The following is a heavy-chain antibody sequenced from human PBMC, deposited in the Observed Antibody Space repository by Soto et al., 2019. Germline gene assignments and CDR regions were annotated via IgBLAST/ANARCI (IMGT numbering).Heavy chain of an antibody. J-gene: IGHJ5*02. CDR1: GFTFDNYA. D-gene: IGHD3-9*01. V-gene: IGHV3-9*01. CDR3: AKASKPDLTGYYNWFDP. Sequence: PGGSLGLSCAAAGFTFDNYAMHWVRQAPGKGLEWVSGISWNSGSIAYADSVKGRFTISRDNAKKSLYLQMKTLRPEDTALYYCAKASKPDLTGYYNWFDPWGQGTLVTVSS. CDR2: ISWNSGSI.